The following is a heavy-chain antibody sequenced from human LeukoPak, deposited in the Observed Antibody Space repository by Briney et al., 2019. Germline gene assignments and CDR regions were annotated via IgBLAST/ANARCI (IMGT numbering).Heavy chain of an antibody. CDR2: ISGSGGST. V-gene: IGHV3-23*01. CDR1: GFTFSRYA. D-gene: IGHD3-16*02. Sequence: PGGSLRLSCAASGFTFSRYAMSWVREAPGKGLEWVSAISGSGGSTYYADSVKGRFTISRDNSKNTLYLQMNSLRAEYTSVYYCAREPLRLGELSLFDYWGRGTLVTVSS. CDR3: AREPLRLGELSLFDY. J-gene: IGHJ4*02.